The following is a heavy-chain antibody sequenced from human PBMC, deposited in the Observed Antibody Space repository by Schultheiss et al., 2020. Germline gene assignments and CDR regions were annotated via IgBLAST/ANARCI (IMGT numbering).Heavy chain of an antibody. CDR1: GFTFSGSA. D-gene: IGHD5-18*01. Sequence: GESLKISCAASGFTFSGSAMHWVRQAPGKGLEYVSAISYKDGSTYYADSVKGRFTISRDISKNTLYLQMNSLRAEDTAVYYCAKSPKQLWLYLDSWGQGTLVTVSS. J-gene: IGHJ4*02. V-gene: IGHV3-64*04. CDR2: ISYKDGST. CDR3: AKSPKQLWLYLDS.